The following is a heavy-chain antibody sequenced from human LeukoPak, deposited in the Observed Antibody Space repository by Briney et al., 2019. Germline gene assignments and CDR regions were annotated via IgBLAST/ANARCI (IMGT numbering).Heavy chain of an antibody. J-gene: IGHJ5*02. D-gene: IGHD2-15*01. CDR1: GYTFTSYA. Sequence: ASVKVSCKASGYTFTSYAMNWVRQAPGQGLEWMGWINTNTGNLTYAQGFTGRFVFSLDTSVSTAYLQISSLKAEDTAVYYCARGYGDIVVVVAAAAFDPWGQGTLDTVSS. CDR2: INTNTGNL. V-gene: IGHV7-4-1*02. CDR3: ARGYGDIVVVVAAAAFDP.